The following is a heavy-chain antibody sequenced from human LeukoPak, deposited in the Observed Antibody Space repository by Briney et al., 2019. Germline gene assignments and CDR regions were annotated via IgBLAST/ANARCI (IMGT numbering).Heavy chain of an antibody. CDR2: INPNSGGT. Sequence: ASVKVSCKASGYTFTDYYMHWVRQAPGQGLEWMGWINPNSGGTNYAQKFQGRVTMTRDTSISTAYMDLSSLRSDDTAMYCCARAAYCSSTSCSYYYYGMDVWGQGTTVTVSS. J-gene: IGHJ6*02. D-gene: IGHD2-2*01. V-gene: IGHV1-2*02. CDR3: ARAAYCSSTSCSYYYYGMDV. CDR1: GYTFTDYY.